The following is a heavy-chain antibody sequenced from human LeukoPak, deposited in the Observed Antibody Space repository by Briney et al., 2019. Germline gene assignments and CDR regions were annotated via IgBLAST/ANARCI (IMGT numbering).Heavy chain of an antibody. CDR3: ARGPGPIAGSKNPFDI. V-gene: IGHV3-30*01. Sequence: GRSLRLLCAASGLTFSFYAMHGVPRAPGEGREGVAVISYDGSNKYHADSVKGRFTISGDKSKNTLYLQMNSLRPEDTAFYYCARGPGPIAGSKNPFDIWGQGTMVTVSS. CDR1: GLTFSFYA. CDR2: ISYDGSNK. D-gene: IGHD1-26*01. J-gene: IGHJ3*02.